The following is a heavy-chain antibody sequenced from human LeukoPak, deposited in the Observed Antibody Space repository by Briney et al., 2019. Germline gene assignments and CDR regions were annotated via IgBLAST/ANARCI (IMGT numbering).Heavy chain of an antibody. Sequence: ASVKLSCKASGGTFSSYVISWVRQPPGQGLEWMGRIIPILGIANYAQKFQGRVTITADKSTSTAYMELSSLRSEDTAVYYCARHHPTDHYDSSGYYNADAFDIWGQGTMVTVSS. CDR1: GGTFSSYV. D-gene: IGHD3-22*01. J-gene: IGHJ3*02. V-gene: IGHV1-69*04. CDR3: ARHHPTDHYDSSGYYNADAFDI. CDR2: IIPILGIA.